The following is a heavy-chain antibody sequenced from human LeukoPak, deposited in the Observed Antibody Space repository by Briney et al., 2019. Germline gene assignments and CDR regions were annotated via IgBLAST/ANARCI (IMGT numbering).Heavy chain of an antibody. CDR1: GFTFSSYA. J-gene: IGHJ4*02. D-gene: IGHD4-17*01. CDR2: ITGNGSTT. CDR3: AKDYGDYFLNFDY. V-gene: IGHV3-23*01. Sequence: GGSLRLSCAASGFTFSSYAMSWVRQAPGKGLEWVSAITGNGSTTYYADSVKGRFTFSRDNSKNTLYLQMNSLRAEDTAVYYCAKDYGDYFLNFDYWGQGTLVTVSS.